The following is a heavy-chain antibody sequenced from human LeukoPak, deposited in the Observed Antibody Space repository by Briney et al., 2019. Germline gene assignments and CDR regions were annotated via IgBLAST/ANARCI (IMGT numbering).Heavy chain of an antibody. CDR3: ATLPRGHLFDS. V-gene: IGHV1-24*01. CDR1: GDTLTELS. J-gene: IGHJ4*02. D-gene: IGHD3-10*01. CDR2: FVPEDGET. Sequence: ASVKVSCKLSGDTLTELSMHWVRQSPGKGGEWMGGFVPEDGETIYAQKFQGRVTMTEDTSTDTAYMELSSLRSDDTAVYFCATLPRGHLFDSWGQGTLVTVSS.